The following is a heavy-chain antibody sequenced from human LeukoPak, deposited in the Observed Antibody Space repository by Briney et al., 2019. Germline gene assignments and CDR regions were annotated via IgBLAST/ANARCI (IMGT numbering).Heavy chain of an antibody. J-gene: IGHJ6*02. CDR3: ARDRSTVDYYGLDV. Sequence: SETLSLTCTVSGGSISSGDFYWSWIRQPPEKGLEYIGHIYHSGITFYNPSLRSRVTVSIDTSKNQFSLKLSSVTAADTAVYYCARDRSTVDYYGLDVWGQGTTVIVSS. CDR1: GGSISSGDFY. D-gene: IGHD4-11*01. V-gene: IGHV4-30-4*01. CDR2: IYHSGIT.